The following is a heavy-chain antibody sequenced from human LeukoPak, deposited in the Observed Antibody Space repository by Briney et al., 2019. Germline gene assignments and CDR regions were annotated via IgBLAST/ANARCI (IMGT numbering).Heavy chain of an antibody. CDR2: IYYSGST. J-gene: IGHJ6*02. CDR3: ARDLGGTTVSLYYYYGMDV. D-gene: IGHD4-17*01. V-gene: IGHV4-39*07. CDR1: GGSISSSSYY. Sequence: SETLSLTCTVSGGSISSSSYYWGWIRQPPGKGLEWIGSIYYSGSTYYNPSLKSRVTISVDTSKNRFSLKLSSVTAADTAVYYCARDLGGTTVSLYYYYGMDVWGQGTTVTVSS.